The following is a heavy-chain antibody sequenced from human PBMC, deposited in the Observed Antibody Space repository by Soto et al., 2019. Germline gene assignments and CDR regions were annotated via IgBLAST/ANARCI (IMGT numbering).Heavy chain of an antibody. V-gene: IGHV3-30*18. Sequence: QVQLVESGGGVVQPGRSLRLSCAASGFTFSSYGMHWVRQAPGKGLEWVAVISYDGSNKYYADSVKGRFTISRDNSKNTLYLQMNSLRAEDTAVYYCAKVGGYSYGSGYWGQGTLVTVPS. CDR2: ISYDGSNK. CDR3: AKVGGYSYGSGY. D-gene: IGHD5-18*01. J-gene: IGHJ4*02. CDR1: GFTFSSYG.